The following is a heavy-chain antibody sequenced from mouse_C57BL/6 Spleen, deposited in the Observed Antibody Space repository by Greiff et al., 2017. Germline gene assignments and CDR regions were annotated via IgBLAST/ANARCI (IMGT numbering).Heavy chain of an antibody. D-gene: IGHD2-2*01. J-gene: IGHJ2*01. CDR1: GYTFTSYD. CDR2: IYPRDGST. CDR3: ARGGYGGETNYFDY. Sequence: VQLVESGPELVKPGASVKLSCKASGYTFTSYDINWVKQRPGQGLEWIGWIYPRDGSTKYNEKFKGKATLTVDTSSSTAYMELHSLTSEDSAFYVYARGGYGGETNYFDYWGQGTTLTVSS. V-gene: IGHV1-85*01.